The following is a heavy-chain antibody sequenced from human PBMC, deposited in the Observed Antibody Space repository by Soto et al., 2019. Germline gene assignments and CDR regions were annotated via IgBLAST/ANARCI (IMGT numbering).Heavy chain of an antibody. Sequence: EVQLLESGGGLIQPGGSLRLSCAASGFTFSSYAMSWVRQAPGKGLEWVSAISGSGGRTYYADSVKGRFTISRDNSRNAVYLKMNSLRAEDTAVYYCAKDGTNYGDYGFDNWGQGTLVIVSS. V-gene: IGHV3-23*01. CDR3: AKDGTNYGDYGFDN. D-gene: IGHD4-17*01. J-gene: IGHJ4*02. CDR2: ISGSGGRT. CDR1: GFTFSSYA.